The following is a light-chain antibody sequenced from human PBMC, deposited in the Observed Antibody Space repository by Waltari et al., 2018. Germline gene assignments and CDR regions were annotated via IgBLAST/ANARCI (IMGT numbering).Light chain of an antibody. CDR2: SDN. Sequence: QSVTTQPPSASGTPGHRFTLSCSDSNSYIGSNPAHLYQQRPAAAPKVLIYSDNRRPSGVPDRFSGSKSGTSASLAITGLQSEDEADYYCASWDYRLNGILFGGGTRLTVL. V-gene: IGLV1-44*01. CDR1: NSYIGSNP. CDR3: ASWDYRLNGIL. J-gene: IGLJ2*01.